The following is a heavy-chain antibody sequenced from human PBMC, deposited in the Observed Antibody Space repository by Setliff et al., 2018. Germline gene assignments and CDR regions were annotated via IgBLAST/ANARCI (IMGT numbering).Heavy chain of an antibody. CDR1: GGSFSGYY. V-gene: IGHV4-34*01. J-gene: IGHJ3*02. CDR2: IYYSGST. CDR3: ARDNPTAFDI. D-gene: IGHD2-15*01. Sequence: SETLSLTCAVYGGSFSGYYWSWIRQSPGKGLEWIGSIYYSGSTYYNPSLKSRVTISVDTSKNQFSLKLSSVTAADTAVYYCARDNPTAFDIWGQGTMVTVSS.